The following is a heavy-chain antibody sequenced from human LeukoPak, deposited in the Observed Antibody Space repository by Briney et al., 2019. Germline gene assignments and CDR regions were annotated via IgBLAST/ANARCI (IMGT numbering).Heavy chain of an antibody. V-gene: IGHV1-69*13. CDR2: IIPIFGTA. CDR1: GGTFISYA. Sequence: SVKVSCKASGGTFISYAISWVRQAPGQGLEWMGGIIPIFGTANYAQKFQGRVTITADESTSTAYMELSSLRSEDTAVYYCARGLLDCSSTSCYTDNWFDPWGQGTLVTVSS. J-gene: IGHJ5*02. CDR3: ARGLLDCSSTSCYTDNWFDP. D-gene: IGHD2-2*02.